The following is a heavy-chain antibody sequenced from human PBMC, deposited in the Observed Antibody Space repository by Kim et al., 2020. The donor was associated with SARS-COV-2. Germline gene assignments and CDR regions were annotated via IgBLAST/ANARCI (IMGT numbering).Heavy chain of an antibody. Sequence: AVSVKSRITINPDTAQHQFSLQLNSVTPEDTAVYYCVRERAYSTCEWFDYWGQGTLVTVSS. D-gene: IGHD4-4*01. J-gene: IGHJ4*02. V-gene: IGHV6-1*01. CDR3: VRERAYSTCEWFDY.